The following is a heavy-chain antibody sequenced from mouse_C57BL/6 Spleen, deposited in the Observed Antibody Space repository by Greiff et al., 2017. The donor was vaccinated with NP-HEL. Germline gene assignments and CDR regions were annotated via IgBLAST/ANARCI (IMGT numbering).Heavy chain of an antibody. Sequence: SGPELVKPGASVKISCKASGYAFSSSWMNWVKQRPGKGLEWIGRIYPGDGDTNYNGKFKGKATLTADKSSSTAYMQLSSLTSEDSAVYFCARRDWDEGYWYFDVWGTGTTVTVSS. J-gene: IGHJ1*03. CDR1: GYAFSSSW. CDR2: IYPGDGDT. CDR3: ARRDWDEGYWYFDV. D-gene: IGHD4-1*01. V-gene: IGHV1-82*01.